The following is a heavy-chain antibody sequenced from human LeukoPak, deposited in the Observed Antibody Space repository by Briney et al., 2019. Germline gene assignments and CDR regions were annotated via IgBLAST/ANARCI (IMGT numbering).Heavy chain of an antibody. CDR1: GFTFSSYW. V-gene: IGHV3-74*01. CDR2: IKSDGSST. D-gene: IGHD2-21*01. J-gene: IGHJ4*02. CDR3: ATSPVISRD. Sequence: GGSLRLSCAASGFTFSSYWMYWVRQAPGKGLVWVSRIKSDGSSTNYADSVKGRFTISRDNAKNTLYLQMNALRVEDTAVYYCATSPVISRDWGQGTLVTVSS.